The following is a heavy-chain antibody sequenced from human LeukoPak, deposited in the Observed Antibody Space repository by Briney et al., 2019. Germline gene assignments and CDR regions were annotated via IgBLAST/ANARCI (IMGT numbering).Heavy chain of an antibody. Sequence: SQTLSHTRPVSGGSLSSGSYYWSWTRQPAGKGREWIGRIYTSGSTNYNPSLKSRVTISVDTSKNQFSLKLSSVTAADTAVYYCAREGYYDSSGYNVPSFDDWGQGTLVTVSS. V-gene: IGHV4-61*02. D-gene: IGHD3-22*01. J-gene: IGHJ4*02. CDR1: GGSLSSGSYY. CDR2: IYTSGST. CDR3: AREGYYDSSGYNVPSFDD.